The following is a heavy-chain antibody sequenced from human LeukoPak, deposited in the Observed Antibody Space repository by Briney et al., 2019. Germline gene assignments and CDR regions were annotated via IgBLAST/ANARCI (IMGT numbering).Heavy chain of an antibody. CDR2: ISATGGSI. J-gene: IGHJ4*02. V-gene: IGHV3-23*01. D-gene: IGHD5-24*01. CDR1: GFTFSSYA. Sequence: GGSLRLSCAASGFTFSSYAMSWVRQAPGKGLEWVSTISATGGSIYYADSVRGRLTISRDNSKNTVYLQMNSLRAEDTAVYYCARIPEMATIKGLGYWGQGTLVTVSS. CDR3: ARIPEMATIKGLGY.